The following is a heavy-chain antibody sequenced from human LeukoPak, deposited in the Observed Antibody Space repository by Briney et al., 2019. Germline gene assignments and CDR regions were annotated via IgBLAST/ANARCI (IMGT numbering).Heavy chain of an antibody. V-gene: IGHV4-4*07. Sequence: SETLSLTCSVSGGTICSYYWSWIRQPAGKGLEWIGHIYTSGSSNYNPSLWRRVTMSVDSSKTHFSLRLSSVTAADTAVYYCARSVVRGKPHALWGQGMLVTVSS. CDR3: ARSVVRGKPHAL. CDR1: GGTICSYY. J-gene: IGHJ4*02. CDR2: IYTSGSS. D-gene: IGHD2-15*01.